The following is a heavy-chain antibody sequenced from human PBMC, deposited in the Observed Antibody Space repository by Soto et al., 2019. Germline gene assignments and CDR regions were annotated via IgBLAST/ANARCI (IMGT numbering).Heavy chain of an antibody. CDR3: GRYCMARVWIPGFDY. Sequence: GGSLRLSCVMSGFTFSDYGMHWVRQAPGKGLEWVAVMWYDGSNEFYADSVKGRFTISRDNSKNTLYLQMHSLRTDDTAVYYCGRYCMARVWIPGFDYWGQVIRVTVSS. CDR2: MWYDGSNE. V-gene: IGHV3-33*01. D-gene: IGHD5-18*01. CDR1: GFTFSDYG. J-gene: IGHJ4*02.